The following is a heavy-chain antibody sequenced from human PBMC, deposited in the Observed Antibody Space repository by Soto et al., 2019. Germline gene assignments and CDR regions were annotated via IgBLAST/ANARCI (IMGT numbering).Heavy chain of an antibody. CDR2: ISSSSSTI. V-gene: IGHV3-48*01. J-gene: IGHJ6*03. Sequence: GGSLRLSCAASGFTFSSYSMNWVRQAPGKGLEWVSYISSSSSTIYYADSVKGRFTISRDNAKNSLYLQMNSLRAEDTAVYYCARNDFWSGYYTSYYYYMDVWGKGTTVTVSS. D-gene: IGHD3-3*01. CDR1: GFTFSSYS. CDR3: ARNDFWSGYYTSYYYYMDV.